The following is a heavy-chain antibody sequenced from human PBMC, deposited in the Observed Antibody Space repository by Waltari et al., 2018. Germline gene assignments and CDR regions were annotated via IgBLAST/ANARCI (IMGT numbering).Heavy chain of an antibody. CDR1: GGSISSGGYY. CDR3: ARGRIAAAGTGYYFDY. J-gene: IGHJ4*02. CDR2: IYYSGST. Sequence: QVQLQESGPGLVKPSQTLSLTCTVSGGSISSGGYYWSWIRQHPGKGLEWIGYIYYSGSTYYNPSVKSRVTISVDTSKNQFSLKLSSVTAADTAVYYCARGRIAAAGTGYYFDYWGQGTLVTVSS. V-gene: IGHV4-31*03. D-gene: IGHD6-13*01.